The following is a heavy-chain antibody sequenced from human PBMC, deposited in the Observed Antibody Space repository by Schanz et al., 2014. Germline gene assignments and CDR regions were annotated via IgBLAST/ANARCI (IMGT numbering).Heavy chain of an antibody. CDR1: GFIFSNSW. CDR3: GEYGGGDSYGFVEW. Sequence: EVQLVESGGGLVQPGGSLRLSCAASGFIFSNSWMSWVRQAPGKGLEWVANIKQDGSEKYYVDSVKGRFSISRENSKSMLYLQRNSLRAEDAAVCCGGEYGGGDSYGFVEWWGRGIRVSVSS. D-gene: IGHD5-18*01. V-gene: IGHV3-7*01. J-gene: IGHJ4*02. CDR2: IKQDGSEK.